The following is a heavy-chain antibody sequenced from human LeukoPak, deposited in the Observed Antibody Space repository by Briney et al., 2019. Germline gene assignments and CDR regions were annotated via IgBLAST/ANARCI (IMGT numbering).Heavy chain of an antibody. CDR1: GGSLNTGGNY. D-gene: IGHD2-15*01. CDR3: ARDSSCSGGTCYDT. J-gene: IGHJ5*02. V-gene: IGHV4-61*08. CDR2: IYYSGSA. Sequence: SETLSLTCSVSGGSLNTGGNYWSWIRQPPGKGLEWIAYIYYSGSANYNPSLKSRVTISIDTSKNQFSLKLTSVTAGDTAVYYCARDSSCSGGTCYDTWGQGTLVTVFS.